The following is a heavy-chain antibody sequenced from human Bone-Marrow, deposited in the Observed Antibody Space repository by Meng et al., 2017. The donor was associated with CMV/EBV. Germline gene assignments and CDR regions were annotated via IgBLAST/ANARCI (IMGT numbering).Heavy chain of an antibody. CDR2: INHSGST. Sequence: SETLSLTCAVYGGSFSGYYWSWIRQPPGKGLEWIGEINHSGSTNYNPSLKSRVTISVDTSKNQFSLKLSSVTAADTAVYYCARGGDYDFWSGYLHYYGMDVWGQGTTVTVSS. J-gene: IGHJ6*02. CDR3: ARGGDYDFWSGYLHYYGMDV. CDR1: GGSFSGYY. V-gene: IGHV4-34*01. D-gene: IGHD3-3*01.